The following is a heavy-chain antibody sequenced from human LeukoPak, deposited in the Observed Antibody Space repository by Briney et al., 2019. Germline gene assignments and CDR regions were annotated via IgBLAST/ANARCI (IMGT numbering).Heavy chain of an antibody. CDR3: VHYGSGSYYNVNY. CDR2: ISGSGGST. CDR1: GFTFSSYA. J-gene: IGHJ4*02. D-gene: IGHD3-10*01. V-gene: IGHV3-23*01. Sequence: GGSLRLSCAASGFTFSSYAMSWVRQAPGKGLEWVSAISGSGGSTYYADSVKGRFTISRDNSKNTLYLQMNSLRAEDTAVYYCVHYGSGSYYNVNYWGQGTLVTVSS.